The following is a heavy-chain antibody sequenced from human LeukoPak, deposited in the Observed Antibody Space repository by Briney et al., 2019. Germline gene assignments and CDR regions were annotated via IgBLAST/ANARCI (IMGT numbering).Heavy chain of an antibody. V-gene: IGHV3-33*06. CDR1: GFTFSSYG. CDR2: IWYDGSNK. J-gene: IGHJ3*02. CDR3: AKDGPGNWNYGPHAIDI. Sequence: GGSLRLSCAASGFTFSSYGMHWVRQAPGKGLEWVAVIWYDGSNKYYADSVKGRFTISRDNSKNTLYLQMNSLRAEDTAVYYCAKDGPGNWNYGPHAIDIWGQGTMVTVSS. D-gene: IGHD1-7*01.